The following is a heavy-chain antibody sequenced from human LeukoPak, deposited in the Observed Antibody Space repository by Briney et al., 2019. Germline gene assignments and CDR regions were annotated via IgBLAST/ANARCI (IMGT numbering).Heavy chain of an antibody. Sequence: SETLSLTCAVYGESFSGYYWSWIRQPPGKGLEWIGEINHSGSTNYNPSLKGRVTISVDTSKNQFSLKLSSVTAADTAVYYCARLNNWFDPWGQGTLVTVSS. V-gene: IGHV4-34*01. CDR2: INHSGST. CDR3: ARLNNWFDP. D-gene: IGHD4/OR15-4a*01. J-gene: IGHJ5*02. CDR1: GESFSGYY.